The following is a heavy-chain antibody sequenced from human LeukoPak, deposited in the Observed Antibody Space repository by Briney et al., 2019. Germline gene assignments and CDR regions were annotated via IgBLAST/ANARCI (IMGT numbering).Heavy chain of an antibody. CDR2: IGGSGDKT. D-gene: IGHD6-19*01. J-gene: IGHJ4*02. CDR3: VRRGDASSGWGDHDF. Sequence: GGSLRLSCAASGFTFNRNAISWVRQAPGKGLEWVSTIGGSGDKTFYADSVKGRFTISRGNSKNMVHLQMNSLTGEDTALYYCVRRGDASSGWGDHDFWGQGALVTVSS. V-gene: IGHV3-23*01. CDR1: GFTFNRNA.